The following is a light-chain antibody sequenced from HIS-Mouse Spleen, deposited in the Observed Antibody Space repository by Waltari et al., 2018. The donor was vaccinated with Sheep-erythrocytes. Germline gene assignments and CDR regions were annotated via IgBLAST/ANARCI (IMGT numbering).Light chain of an antibody. CDR2: WAS. J-gene: IGKJ5*01. Sequence: DIVMTQSPDSLAVSLGARATINCKSSQSVLYSSNNKNYLAWYQQKPGQPPKLLIYWASTRESGVPDRFSGSGSGTDFTLTISSLQAEDFATYYCQQANSFPITFGQGTRLEIK. V-gene: IGKV4-1*01. CDR3: QQANSFPIT. CDR1: QSVLYSSNNKNY.